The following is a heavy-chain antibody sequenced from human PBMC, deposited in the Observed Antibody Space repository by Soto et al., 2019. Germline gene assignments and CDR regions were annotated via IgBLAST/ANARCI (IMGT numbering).Heavy chain of an antibody. V-gene: IGHV1-18*01. D-gene: IGHD5-18*01. Sequence: ASVKVSCKASGYTFTSYGISCVRQAPGQGLEWMGWISAYNGNTNYAQKLQGRVTMTTDTSTSTAYMELRSLRSEDTAVYYCARTLVDTAMAQLYYFDYWGQGTLVTVSS. CDR2: ISAYNGNT. CDR3: ARTLVDTAMAQLYYFDY. CDR1: GYTFTSYG. J-gene: IGHJ4*02.